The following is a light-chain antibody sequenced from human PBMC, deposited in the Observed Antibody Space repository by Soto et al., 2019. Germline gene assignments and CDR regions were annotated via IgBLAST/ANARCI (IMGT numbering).Light chain of an antibody. J-gene: IGLJ1*01. V-gene: IGLV2-14*01. CDR1: SSDVGGYNY. Sequence: QSARTQPASGSGAPGQGSTISCTGTSSDVGGYNYVSWYQQHPGKAPKLMIYDVSNRPSGVSNRFSGSKSGNTASLTISGLQAEDEADYYCSSYTSSSTLYVFGTGTKVTVL. CDR3: SSYTSSSTLYV. CDR2: DVS.